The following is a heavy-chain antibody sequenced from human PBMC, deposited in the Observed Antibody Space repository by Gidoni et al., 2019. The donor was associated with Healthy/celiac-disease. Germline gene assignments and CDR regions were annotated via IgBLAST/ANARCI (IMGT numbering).Heavy chain of an antibody. CDR2: ISYDGSNK. V-gene: IGHV3-30-3*01. J-gene: IGHJ6*02. D-gene: IGHD1-1*01. CDR3: ARDLRGTDYYYYGMDV. CDR1: GFPFSSYA. Sequence: QVQLVESGGGVLQPGRSLRLPCAASGFPFSSYAMHWVRQAPGKGLEWVAVISYDGSNKYYADYVKGRFTISRDNSKNTLYLQMNSLRAEDTAVYYCARDLRGTDYYYYGMDVWGQGTTVTVSS.